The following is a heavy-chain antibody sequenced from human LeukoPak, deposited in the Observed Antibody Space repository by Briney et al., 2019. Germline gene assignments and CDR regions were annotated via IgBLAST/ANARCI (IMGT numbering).Heavy chain of an antibody. CDR3: ARRYYYGSGSHAPYYYYMDV. CDR2: IYYSGST. Sequence: SETLSLTCTVSGGSISSSSYYGGRIRQPPGKGLEWIGSIYYSGSTYYNPSLKSRVTISVDTSKNQFSLKLSSVTAADTAVYYCARRYYYGSGSHAPYYYYMDVWGKGTTVTVSS. V-gene: IGHV4-39*01. D-gene: IGHD3-10*01. CDR1: GGSISSSSYY. J-gene: IGHJ6*03.